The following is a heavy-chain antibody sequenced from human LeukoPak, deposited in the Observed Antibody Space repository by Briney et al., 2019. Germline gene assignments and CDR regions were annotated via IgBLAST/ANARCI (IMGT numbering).Heavy chain of an antibody. Sequence: SETLSLTCAVYGGSFSGYYWSWIRQPPGKGLEWIGEINHSGSTNYNPSLKSRVTISVDTSKNQFSLKLSSVTAADTAVYYCARADANYDFWSGYLLGYAFDIWGQGTMVTVSS. V-gene: IGHV4-34*01. CDR1: GGSFSGYY. CDR2: INHSGST. CDR3: ARADANYDFWSGYLLGYAFDI. J-gene: IGHJ3*02. D-gene: IGHD3-3*01.